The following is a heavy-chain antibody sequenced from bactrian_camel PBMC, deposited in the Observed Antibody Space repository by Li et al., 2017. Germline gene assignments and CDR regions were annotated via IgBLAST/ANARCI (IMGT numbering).Heavy chain of an antibody. J-gene: IGHJ4*01. V-gene: IGHV3S40*01. Sequence: VQLVESGGGSVKPGGSLRLSCAVTRYRYNSYCVLWFRQAPGREREGVATIFTSGSGIYYADSVEGRFIISRDNAKSTVYLQMNNLTVEDTATYYCAARRNSGTNLRAASAFSDWGAGTQVTVS. CDR1: RYRYNSYC. CDR3: AARRNSGTNLRAASAFSD. D-gene: IGHD2*01. CDR2: IFTSGSGI.